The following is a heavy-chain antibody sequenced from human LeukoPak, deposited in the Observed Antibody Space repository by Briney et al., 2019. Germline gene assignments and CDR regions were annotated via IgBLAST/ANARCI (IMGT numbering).Heavy chain of an antibody. CDR1: GASISGSGYY. V-gene: IGHV4-39*01. Sequence: AETLSLTCTVSGASISGSGYYWGWIRQPPGKGLEWIGNIYDSGSTYYNASLQSRVTISIDTSKNQFSLRLSSVTAADTAMYYCAKSGGYGLIDYWGQGTLVTVSS. D-gene: IGHD1-26*01. CDR2: IYDSGST. J-gene: IGHJ4*02. CDR3: AKSGGYGLIDY.